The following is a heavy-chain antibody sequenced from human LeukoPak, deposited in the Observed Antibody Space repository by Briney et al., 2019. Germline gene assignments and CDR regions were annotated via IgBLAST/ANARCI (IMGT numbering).Heavy chain of an antibody. D-gene: IGHD2-15*01. J-gene: IGHJ5*02. V-gene: IGHV4-30-4*01. Sequence: SETLSLTCTVSGGSISSGVYYWSWFRQPPGKGLEWIAYIYYTGSTYYNPSLKSRLIISVDTSKNQFSLKLSSVTAADTAIYYCARVSGGSCYPWGQGTLVTVSS. CDR3: ARVSGGSCYP. CDR2: IYYTGST. CDR1: GGSISSGVYY.